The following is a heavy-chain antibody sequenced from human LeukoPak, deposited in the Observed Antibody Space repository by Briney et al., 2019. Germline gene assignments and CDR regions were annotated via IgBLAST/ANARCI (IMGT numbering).Heavy chain of an antibody. CDR3: ARGFVDTAMVNPFDY. V-gene: IGHV1-18*01. Sequence: ASVKVSCKASGYTFTSYGISWVQQAPGQGLEWMGWISAYNGNTNYAQKLQGRVTMTTDTSTSTAYMGLRSLRSDDTAVYYCARGFVDTAMVNPFDYWGQGTLVTVSS. D-gene: IGHD5-18*01. CDR1: GYTFTSYG. CDR2: ISAYNGNT. J-gene: IGHJ4*02.